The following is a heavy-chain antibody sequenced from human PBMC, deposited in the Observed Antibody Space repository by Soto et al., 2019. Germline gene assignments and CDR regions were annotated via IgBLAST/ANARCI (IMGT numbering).Heavy chain of an antibody. CDR1: GGSITTSGSY. CDR3: ARARFQVLYGKPYFDS. V-gene: IGHV4-31*03. Sequence: QVQLQESGPGLVKPSQTLSLTCTVSGGSITTSGSYWSWIRQHPGKGLEWIGNIYHSGNTYYNPSLKSRLTISVDTSKNHFSLMVDSVTAADTAVYYCARARFQVLYGKPYFDSWGQGTLVTVSS. CDR2: IYHSGNT. D-gene: IGHD2-2*02. J-gene: IGHJ4*02.